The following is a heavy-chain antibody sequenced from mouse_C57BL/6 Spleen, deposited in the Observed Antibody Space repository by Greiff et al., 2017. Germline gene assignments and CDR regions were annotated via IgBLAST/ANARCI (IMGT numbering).Heavy chain of an antibody. CDR1: GFTFSSYA. CDR3: ARGIKVVATDWYFDG. CDR2: ISDGGSYT. D-gene: IGHD1-1*01. Sequence: EVKVVESGGGLVKPGGSLKLSCAASGFTFSSYAMSWVRQTPEKRLEWVATISDGGSYTYYPDNVKGRFTISRDNAKNNLYLQMSHLKSEDTAMYYCARGIKVVATDWYFDGWGTGTTVTVSS. V-gene: IGHV5-4*03. J-gene: IGHJ1*03.